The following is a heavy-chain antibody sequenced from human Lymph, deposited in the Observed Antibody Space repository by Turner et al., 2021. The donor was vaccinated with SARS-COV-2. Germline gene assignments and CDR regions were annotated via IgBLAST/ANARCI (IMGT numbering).Heavy chain of an antibody. CDR3: ARGALGTIRQDAFDI. V-gene: IGHV3-33*01. Sequence: QVQLVESGGGVVQPGRSLRLSCAASGFTFSSYGMHWVRQAPGKGLDWVAVIWYDGSNKFYADSVKGRFTISRDNSKNTLYLQMNSLRAEDTAVYYCARGALGTIRQDAFDIWGQGTMVTVSS. J-gene: IGHJ3*02. CDR2: IWYDGSNK. D-gene: IGHD1-7*01. CDR1: GFTFSSYG.